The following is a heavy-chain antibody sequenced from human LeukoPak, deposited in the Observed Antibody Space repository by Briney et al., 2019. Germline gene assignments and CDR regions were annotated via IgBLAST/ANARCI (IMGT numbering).Heavy chain of an antibody. CDR1: GASISSYY. Sequence: SETLSLTCNVSGASISSYYWSWIRQPPGKELEWIGYIYYSGSTSYNPSLTSRVTMSVDTSKNQFSLNLTAVTAADTAVYYRARNFDTSGYYVFFDYWGQGALVTVSS. V-gene: IGHV4-59*01. J-gene: IGHJ4*02. D-gene: IGHD3-22*01. CDR2: IYYSGST. CDR3: ARNFDTSGYYVFFDY.